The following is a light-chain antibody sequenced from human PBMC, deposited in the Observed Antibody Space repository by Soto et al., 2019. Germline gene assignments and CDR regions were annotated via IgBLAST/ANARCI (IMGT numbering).Light chain of an antibody. V-gene: IGKV3-20*01. CDR2: GAS. CDR3: QQYGSSPPIT. CDR1: QFIPIH. J-gene: IGKJ5*01. Sequence: EIVLTQSPPTLSLSPGERATLSCRASQFIPIHLAWYQQKPGQAPRLLIYGASSRATGIPDRFSGSGSGTDFTLTISRLEPEDFAVYYCQQYGSSPPITFGQGTRLEI.